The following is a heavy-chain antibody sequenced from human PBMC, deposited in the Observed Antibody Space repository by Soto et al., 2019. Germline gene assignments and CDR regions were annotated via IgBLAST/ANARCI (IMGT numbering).Heavy chain of an antibody. CDR3: ARDRPSSFIPARPGRLYY. Sequence: QVQLVQSGAEVKKPGASVKVSCKASGYTFTSYGISWVRQAPGQGLEWMGWISAYNGNTNYAQKLQGRVTMTTDTSTSTAYMELRSLRSDDTAVYYCARDRPSSFIPARPGRLYYWGQGTLVTVSS. CDR2: ISAYNGNT. V-gene: IGHV1-18*04. J-gene: IGHJ4*02. D-gene: IGHD6-6*01. CDR1: GYTFTSYG.